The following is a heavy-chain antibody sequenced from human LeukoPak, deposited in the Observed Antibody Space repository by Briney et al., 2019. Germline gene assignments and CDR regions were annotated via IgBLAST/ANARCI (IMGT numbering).Heavy chain of an antibody. D-gene: IGHD1-1*01. Sequence: PSETLSLTCTVSGGSISSSSYYWRWIRQPPGKGLEWIGSIYYRGSTYYNPSLKSRVNISVDTSKNLFSLRLSSVTAADTAVYYCARERNWNDYSRKIYYYYYMDVWGKGPTVTISS. CDR1: GGSISSSSYY. CDR2: IYYRGST. CDR3: ARERNWNDYSRKIYYYYYMDV. J-gene: IGHJ6*03. V-gene: IGHV4-39*02.